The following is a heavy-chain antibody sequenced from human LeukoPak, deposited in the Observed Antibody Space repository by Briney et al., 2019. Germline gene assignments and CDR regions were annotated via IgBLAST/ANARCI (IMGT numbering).Heavy chain of an antibody. V-gene: IGHV4-39*07. D-gene: IGHD4-17*01. CDR1: GGSISSSSYY. Sequence: SETLSLTCTVSGGSISSSSYYWGWIRQPPGKGLEWIGSIYYSGSTNYNPSLKIRVTMSVDTSKNQFSLKLSSVTAADTAVYYCARYDYGDQFDYWGQGTQVTVSS. CDR2: IYYSGST. J-gene: IGHJ4*02. CDR3: ARYDYGDQFDY.